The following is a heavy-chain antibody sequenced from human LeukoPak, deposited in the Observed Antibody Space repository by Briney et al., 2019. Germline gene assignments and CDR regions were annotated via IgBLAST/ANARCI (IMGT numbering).Heavy chain of an antibody. CDR2: IYYSGTT. CDR3: ARHGGYYDSSGYRTDVRFDP. Sequence: SETLSLTCTVSGGSISSSSYYRGWIRQPPGKGLEWIGTIYYSGTTYYNPSLKSRISISVDTSKNQFSLRLSSVTAADTAVYFCARHGGYYDSSGYRTDVRFDPWGQGTLVTVSS. D-gene: IGHD3-22*01. J-gene: IGHJ5*02. CDR1: GGSISSSSYY. V-gene: IGHV4-39*01.